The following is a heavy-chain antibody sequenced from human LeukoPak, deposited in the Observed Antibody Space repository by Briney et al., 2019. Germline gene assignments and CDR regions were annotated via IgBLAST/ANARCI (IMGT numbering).Heavy chain of an antibody. J-gene: IGHJ4*02. V-gene: IGHV3-53*01. CDR1: GFTVSSNY. D-gene: IGHD6-13*01. Sequence: GGSLRLSCAASGFTVSSNYMSWVRQAPGKGLEWVSVIHSGGSTYYADSVKGRFTISRDNSKNTLYLQMNSLRAEDTAVYYCARDGYSSSWGLDYWGQGTLVTVSS. CDR2: IHSGGST. CDR3: ARDGYSSSWGLDY.